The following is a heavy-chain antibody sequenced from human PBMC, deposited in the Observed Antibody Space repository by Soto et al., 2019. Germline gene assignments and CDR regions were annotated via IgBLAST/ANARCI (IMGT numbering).Heavy chain of an antibody. J-gene: IGHJ4*02. CDR3: AKAGTHSYFDY. Sequence: GSLRLSCSASGFTCSIYAMNLVLQAPGKGLEWVSALSASGGSTYYADSVKGRFTISRDNSKNTLYLQMDSLRAEDTAVYHCAKAGTHSYFDYWGQGTLVTVS. V-gene: IGHV3-23*01. CDR1: GFTCSIYA. CDR2: LSASGGST. D-gene: IGHD1-1*01.